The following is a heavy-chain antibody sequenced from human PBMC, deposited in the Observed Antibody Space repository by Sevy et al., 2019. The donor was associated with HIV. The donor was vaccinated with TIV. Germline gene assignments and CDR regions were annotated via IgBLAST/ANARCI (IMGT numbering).Heavy chain of an antibody. CDR1: GFTVSRNY. V-gene: IGHV3-53*01. CDR3: ARERIVGATRGGFDY. J-gene: IGHJ4*02. D-gene: IGHD1-26*01. CDR2: IYSGGST. Sequence: GGSLILSCAASGFTVSRNYVSWVRQAPGKGLEWVSVIYSGGSTYYADSVKGRFTISRDNSKNTLYLQMNSLRAEDTAVYYCARERIVGATRGGFDYWGQGTLVTVSS.